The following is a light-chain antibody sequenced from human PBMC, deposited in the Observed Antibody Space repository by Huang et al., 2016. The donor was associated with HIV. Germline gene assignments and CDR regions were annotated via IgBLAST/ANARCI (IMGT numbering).Light chain of an antibody. CDR2: KAS. CDR1: QSLSSW. J-gene: IGKJ4*01. Sequence: DIQMTQSPSTLSASIGDRVTITCRASQSLSSWLAWYQQKPGKAPKLLIYKASSLESGVPSRFSGSGSGTEFTLTISNLQPDDFATYYCQQYNTYPLTFGGGTKVGIK. CDR3: QQYNTYPLT. V-gene: IGKV1-5*03.